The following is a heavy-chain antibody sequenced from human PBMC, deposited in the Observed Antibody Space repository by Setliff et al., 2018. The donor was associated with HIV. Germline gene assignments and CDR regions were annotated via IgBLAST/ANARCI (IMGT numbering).Heavy chain of an antibody. CDR2: IIPIFGTP. J-gene: IGHJ4*02. CDR1: GDTFNSHA. D-gene: IGHD3-22*01. CDR3: ARAGAYYYDGSGYKIFTHFDS. Sequence: SVKVSCKASGDTFNSHAISWVRQAPGQGLEWMGGIIPIFGTPNYAQKFKGRLTITADESTSTVYMELSSLRSEDTAVYYCARAGAYYYDGSGYKIFTHFDSWGQGTLVTVPQ. V-gene: IGHV1-69*13.